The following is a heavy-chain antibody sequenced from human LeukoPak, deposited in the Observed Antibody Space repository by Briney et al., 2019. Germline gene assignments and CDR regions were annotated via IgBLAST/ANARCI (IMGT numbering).Heavy chain of an antibody. Sequence: GGSLRLSCAASGFTFSSYWMSWVRQAPGKGLEWVANIKRDGSEKYYVDSVKGRFTISRDNAKTSLYLQMNSLRAEDTAVYYCARDLSGVTGYTYGRGIDYWGQGTLVTVSS. CDR1: GFTFSSYW. CDR2: IKRDGSEK. J-gene: IGHJ4*02. CDR3: ARDLSGVTGYTYGRGIDY. V-gene: IGHV3-7*01. D-gene: IGHD5-18*01.